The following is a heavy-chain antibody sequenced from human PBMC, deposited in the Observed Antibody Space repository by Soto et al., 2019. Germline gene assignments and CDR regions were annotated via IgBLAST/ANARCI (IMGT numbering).Heavy chain of an antibody. CDR2: IWYDGSNK. CDR3: ARVRNDYGERYYYYGMDV. Sequence: PVGSLRLSCAASGFTFSSYGMHWVRQAPGKGLEWVAVIWYDGSNKYYADSVKGRFTISRDNSKNTLYLQMNSLRAEDTAVYYCARVRNDYGERYYYYGMDVWGQGTTVTV. D-gene: IGHD4-17*01. J-gene: IGHJ6*02. CDR1: GFTFSSYG. V-gene: IGHV3-33*01.